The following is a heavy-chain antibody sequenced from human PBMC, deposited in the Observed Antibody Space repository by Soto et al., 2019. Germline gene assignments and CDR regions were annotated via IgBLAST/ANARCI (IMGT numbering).Heavy chain of an antibody. CDR3: AKDLPKKGIAAEDEDY. V-gene: IGHV3-23*01. D-gene: IGHD6-13*01. Sequence: GGSLRLSCAASGFTFSSYAMSWVRQAPGKGLEWVSAISGSGGSTYYADSVKGRFTISRDNSKNTLYLQMNSLRAEDTAVYYCAKDLPKKGIAAEDEDYWGQGTLVTVSS. CDR2: ISGSGGST. J-gene: IGHJ4*02. CDR1: GFTFSSYA.